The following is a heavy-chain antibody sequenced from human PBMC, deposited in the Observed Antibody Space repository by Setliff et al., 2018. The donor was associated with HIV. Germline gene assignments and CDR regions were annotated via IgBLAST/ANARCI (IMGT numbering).Heavy chain of an antibody. CDR3: STDLPSSGFFPDY. CDR2: IKNRANGGTT. CDR1: GFTFSKAW. Sequence: VGSLRLSCAAAGFTFSKAWMSWFRQTPGKGLEWVARIKNRANGGTTHYAAPVNGRFTISRDDSKNTLYLQMNSLKTEDTAVYYCSTDLPSSGFFPDYWGQGTLVTVSS. D-gene: IGHD6-19*01. V-gene: IGHV3-15*01. J-gene: IGHJ4*02.